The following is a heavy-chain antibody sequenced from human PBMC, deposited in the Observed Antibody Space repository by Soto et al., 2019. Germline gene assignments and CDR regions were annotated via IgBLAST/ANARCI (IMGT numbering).Heavy chain of an antibody. J-gene: IGHJ4*02. CDR2: IYWDDDK. CDR1: GFSLSTSGVG. CDR3: AHLQGDEYSYGYQAVFDY. V-gene: IGHV2-5*02. Sequence: QITLKESGPPLVNPTQTLTLTCTFSGFSLSTSGVGVGWIRQPPGKALEWLALIYWDDDKRYSPSLKSRLTITKDTSKNQVVLTMTNMDPVDTATYYCAHLQGDEYSYGYQAVFDYWGQGTLVTVSS. D-gene: IGHD5-18*01.